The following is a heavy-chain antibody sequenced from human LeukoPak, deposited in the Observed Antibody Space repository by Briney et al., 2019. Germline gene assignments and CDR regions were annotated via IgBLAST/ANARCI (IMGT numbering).Heavy chain of an antibody. Sequence: GGSLRLFCVASGFTFGGCAMSWVRQAPGKGLEWVSAISGSGAYTYYADSVKGLFTISRDNSKNTLYLQMNTLRAEDTGVYYCAKGLTGYYRPFDNWGQGTLVTVSS. J-gene: IGHJ4*02. CDR1: GFTFGGCA. D-gene: IGHD3-9*01. CDR2: ISGSGAYT. CDR3: AKGLTGYYRPFDN. V-gene: IGHV3-23*01.